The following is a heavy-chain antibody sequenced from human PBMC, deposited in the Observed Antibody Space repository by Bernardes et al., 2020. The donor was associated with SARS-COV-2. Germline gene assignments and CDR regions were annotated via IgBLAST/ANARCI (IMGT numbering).Heavy chain of an antibody. J-gene: IGHJ4*02. CDR2: IYYSGST. CDR3: ARILRWIQLWFFDY. D-gene: IGHD5-18*01. V-gene: IGHV4-39*01. CDR1: GGSISSSSYY. Sequence: SETLSLTCTVSGGSISSSSYYWGWIRQPPGKGLEWIGSIYYSGSTYYNPSLKSRVTISVDTSKNQFSLKLSSVTAADTAVYYCARILRWIQLWFFDYWGQGTLVTVSS.